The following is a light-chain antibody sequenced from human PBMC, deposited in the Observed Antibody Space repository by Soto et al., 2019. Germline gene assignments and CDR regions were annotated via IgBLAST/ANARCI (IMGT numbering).Light chain of an antibody. CDR1: SSNIGNNY. CDR2: ENN. Sequence: QSALTQPPSVSAAPGQKVTISRSGGSSNIGNNYVSWFQQLPGTAPKLLIYENNKRPSGIPDRFSGSKSGASATLDITGLQTGDEADYYCGTWDSSLSYVFGTGTKVTVL. CDR3: GTWDSSLSYV. J-gene: IGLJ1*01. V-gene: IGLV1-51*02.